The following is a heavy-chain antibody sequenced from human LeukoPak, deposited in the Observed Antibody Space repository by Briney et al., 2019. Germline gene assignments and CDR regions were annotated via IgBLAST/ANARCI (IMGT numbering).Heavy chain of an antibody. CDR3: ARAYSPPWISTSYAFDI. V-gene: IGHV3-21*06. D-gene: IGHD2-21*01. CDR2: ITTTSKYI. Sequence: GGSLRLSCAASGFTFSSYWMSWVRQAPGKGLQWVSSITTTSKYIDYADSLKGRFTISRDNTKNLMYLQMNSLRAEDTAVYFCARAYSPPWISTSYAFDIWGQGTMVTVSS. CDR1: GFTFSSYW. J-gene: IGHJ3*02.